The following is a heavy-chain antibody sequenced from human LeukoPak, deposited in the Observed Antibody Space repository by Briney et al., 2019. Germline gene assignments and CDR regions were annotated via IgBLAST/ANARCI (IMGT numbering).Heavy chain of an antibody. J-gene: IGHJ4*02. D-gene: IGHD1-7*01. V-gene: IGHV3-30*01. CDR3: ASLELPIDY. CDR2: ISYDGSNK. CDR1: GFTFSSYA. Sequence: GGSLRLSCAASGFTFSSYAMHWVRQAPGKGLEWVAVISYDGSNKYYADSVKGRFTISRDNSKNTLYLQMNSLRAEDTAVYYWASLELPIDYWGQGTLVTVSS.